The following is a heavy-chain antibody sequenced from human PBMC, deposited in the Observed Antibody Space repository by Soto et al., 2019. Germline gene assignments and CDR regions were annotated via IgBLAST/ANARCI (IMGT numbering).Heavy chain of an antibody. CDR3: AKETVTEYYYYYYGMDV. J-gene: IGHJ6*02. CDR1: GFTFSSYG. CDR2: ISYDGSNK. Sequence: QVQLVESGGGVVQPGRSLRLSCAASGFTFSSYGMHWVRQAPGKGLEWVAVISYDGSNKYYADSMKGRFTISRDNSKNTLYLQMNSLRAEDTAVYYCAKETVTEYYYYYYGMDVWGQGTTVTVSS. V-gene: IGHV3-30*18. D-gene: IGHD4-17*01.